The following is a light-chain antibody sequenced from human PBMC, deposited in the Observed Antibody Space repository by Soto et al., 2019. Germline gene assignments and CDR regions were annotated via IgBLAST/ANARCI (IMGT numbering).Light chain of an antibody. J-gene: IGKJ2*01. CDR3: QQYNNWPLT. Sequence: EIVMTQSPATLSVSPGERATLSCRAGQSVSSNLAWYQQKPGQAPGLLIYGASTRATGIPARFSGSESGTEFTLTISSLQPEDSAIYYCQQYNNWPLTFGQGTKLEIK. CDR1: QSVSSN. V-gene: IGKV3-15*01. CDR2: GAS.